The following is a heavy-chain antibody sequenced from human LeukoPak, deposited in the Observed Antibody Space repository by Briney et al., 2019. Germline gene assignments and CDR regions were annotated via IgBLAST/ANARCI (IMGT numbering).Heavy chain of an antibody. CDR2: IYHSGST. V-gene: IGHV4-30-2*01. CDR1: GGSISSGGYY. Sequence: PSETLSLTCTVSGGSISSGGYYWSWIRQPPGKGLEWIGYIYHSGSTYYNPSLKSRVTISVDRSKNQFSLKLSSVTAADTAVYYCAIASLSYSSSPDPGGRAFDIWGQGTMVTVSS. CDR3: AIASLSYSSSPDPGGRAFDI. J-gene: IGHJ3*02. D-gene: IGHD6-13*01.